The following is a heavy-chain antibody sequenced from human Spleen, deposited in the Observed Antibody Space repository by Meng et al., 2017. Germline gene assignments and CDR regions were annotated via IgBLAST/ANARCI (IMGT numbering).Heavy chain of an antibody. D-gene: IGHD1-1*01. CDR3: ARDRAKTGTVYYFDY. Sequence: QVQLLQPGAGVKKPGSSVKVSCKASGGTFSSYAISWVRQAPGQGLEGMGGIITIFGTANYAQKFQGRVTITADESTSTAYMELSSLRSEDTAVYYCARDRAKTGTVYYFDYWGQGTLVTVSS. CDR2: IITIFGTA. CDR1: GGTFSSYA. J-gene: IGHJ4*02. V-gene: IGHV1-69*01.